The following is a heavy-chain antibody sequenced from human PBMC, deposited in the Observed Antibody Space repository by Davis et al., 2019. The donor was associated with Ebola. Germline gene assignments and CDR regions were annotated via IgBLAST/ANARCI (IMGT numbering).Heavy chain of an antibody. Sequence: PGGSLRLSCAASGFTFSSYWMSWVRQAPGKGLEWVSAISGSGGSTYYADSVKGRFTISRDNSKNTLYLQMNSLRAEDTAVYYCAKDLRGGTTVTPGGYFDLWGRGTLVTVSS. V-gene: IGHV3-23*01. J-gene: IGHJ2*01. CDR1: GFTFSSYW. CDR2: ISGSGGST. CDR3: AKDLRGGTTVTPGGYFDL. D-gene: IGHD4-17*01.